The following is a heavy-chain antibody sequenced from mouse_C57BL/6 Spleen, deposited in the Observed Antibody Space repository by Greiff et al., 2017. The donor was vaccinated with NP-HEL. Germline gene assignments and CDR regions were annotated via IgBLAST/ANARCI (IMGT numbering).Heavy chain of an antibody. CDR3: ARGYGNYEEAMDY. J-gene: IGHJ4*01. V-gene: IGHV1-55*01. CDR2: IYPGSGST. CDR1: GYTFTSYW. D-gene: IGHD2-1*01. Sequence: QVQLQQPGAELVKPGASVKMSCKASGYTFTSYWITWVKQRPGQGLEWIGDIYPGSGSTNYNEKFKSKATLTVDTSSSTAYMQLSSLSSEDSAVYYCARGYGNYEEAMDYWGQGTSVTVSS.